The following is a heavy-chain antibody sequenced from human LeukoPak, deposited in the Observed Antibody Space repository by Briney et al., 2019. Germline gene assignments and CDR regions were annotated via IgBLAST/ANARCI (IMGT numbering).Heavy chain of an antibody. V-gene: IGHV4-34*01. Sequence: PSETLSLTCAVYGGSFSGYYWSWIRQPPGKGLEWIGEINHSGSTNYNPSLKNRVTISVDTSKNQFSLKLSSVTAADTAVYYCAREVYSYGIVPQYYFDYWGQGTLVTVSS. D-gene: IGHD5-18*01. CDR2: INHSGST. CDR3: AREVYSYGIVPQYYFDY. CDR1: GGSFSGYY. J-gene: IGHJ4*02.